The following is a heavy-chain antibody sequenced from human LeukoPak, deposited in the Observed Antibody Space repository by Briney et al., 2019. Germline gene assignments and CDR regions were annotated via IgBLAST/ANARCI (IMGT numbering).Heavy chain of an antibody. D-gene: IGHD3-10*01. Sequence: GGSLRLSCAASGFTVSSNYMSWVRQAPGKGLEWVSVIYSGGSTYYADSVKGRFTISRDISKNTLYLQMNSLRAEDTAVYYCARTVRGVIWFDPWGQGTLVTVSS. J-gene: IGHJ5*02. CDR3: ARTVRGVIWFDP. V-gene: IGHV3-53*01. CDR2: IYSGGST. CDR1: GFTVSSNY.